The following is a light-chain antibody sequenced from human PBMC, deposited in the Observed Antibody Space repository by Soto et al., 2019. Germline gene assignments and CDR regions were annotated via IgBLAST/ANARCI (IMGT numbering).Light chain of an antibody. CDR2: DAS. V-gene: IGKV1-9*01. CDR3: QQLSSYPLT. CDR1: RGIGSY. J-gene: IGKJ4*01. Sequence: DIQLTQSPSFLSASVGDRVTIACRASRGIGSYLAWYQQKPGKAPKLLISDASTLQSGVPSRFSGSGSGTEFTLTITSLQPEDFATYCCQQLSSYPLTFGGGTRWIS.